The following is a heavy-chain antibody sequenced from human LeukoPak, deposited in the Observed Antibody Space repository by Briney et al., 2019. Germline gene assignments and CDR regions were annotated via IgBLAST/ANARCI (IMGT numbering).Heavy chain of an antibody. CDR3: ARVVSPRLPNYAFDI. CDR2: ISYDGSNK. V-gene: IGHV3-30*04. D-gene: IGHD3-16*01. CDR1: GFTFSSYA. J-gene: IGHJ3*02. Sequence: GGSLRLSCAASGFTFSSYAMHWVRQAPGKGLEWVAVISYDGSNKYHADSVKGRFTISRDNSKNTLYLQMNSLRAEDTAVYYCARVVSPRLPNYAFDIWGQGTMVTVSS.